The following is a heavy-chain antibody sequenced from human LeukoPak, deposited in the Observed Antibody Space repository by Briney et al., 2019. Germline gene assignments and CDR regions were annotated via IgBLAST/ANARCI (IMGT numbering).Heavy chain of an antibody. Sequence: ASETLSLTCAVYGGSFSGYYWSWIRQPPGKGLEWIGEINHSGSTNYNPSLKSRVTISVDTSKNQFSLKLSSVTAADTAVYYCARGRWLHPWGQGTLVTVSS. D-gene: IGHD5-12*01. CDR2: INHSGST. J-gene: IGHJ5*02. V-gene: IGHV4-34*01. CDR3: ARGRWLHP. CDR1: GGSFSGYY.